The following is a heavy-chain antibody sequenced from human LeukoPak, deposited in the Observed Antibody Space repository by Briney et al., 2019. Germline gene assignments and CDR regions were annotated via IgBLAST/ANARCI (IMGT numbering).Heavy chain of an antibody. V-gene: IGHV3-66*01. CDR2: IYTGGTT. Sequence: GGSLTLSCAASGFTVSSSNYMNWVRQAPGKGLEWVSGIYTGGTTYYTDSVKGRFTISRDNPNNTLYLQMHSLRAEDTAVYYCAREISRFGIWGQGTLVTVSS. CDR1: GFTVSSSNY. D-gene: IGHD3-16*01. J-gene: IGHJ4*02. CDR3: AREISRFGI.